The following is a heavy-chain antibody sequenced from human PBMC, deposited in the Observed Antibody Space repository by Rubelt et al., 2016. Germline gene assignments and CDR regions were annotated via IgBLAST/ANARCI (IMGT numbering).Heavy chain of an antibody. CDR2: INHSGST. Sequence: QVQLQQWGAGLLKPSETLSLTCAVYGGSFSGYYWSWIRQPPGKGLEWIGEINHSGSTNYNPSLKSRVTIALDTSKIQFALQLSSVTAADTAVYYCARHRGASYSYYFDYWGQGTLVTVSS. J-gene: IGHJ4*02. CDR3: ARHRGASYSYYFDY. D-gene: IGHD1-26*01. V-gene: IGHV4-34*01. CDR1: GGSFSGYY.